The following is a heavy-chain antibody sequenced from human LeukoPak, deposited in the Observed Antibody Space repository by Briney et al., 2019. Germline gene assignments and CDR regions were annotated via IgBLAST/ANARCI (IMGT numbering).Heavy chain of an antibody. Sequence: SETLSLTCTVSGGSISSSSYYWGWIRQPPGKGLEWIGSIYHSGSTYYNPSLKSRVTISVDTSKNQFSLKLSSVTAADTAVYYCASYDSSGYRVFDYWGQGTLVTVSS. CDR1: GGSISSSSYY. CDR2: IYHSGST. D-gene: IGHD3-22*01. CDR3: ASYDSSGYRVFDY. J-gene: IGHJ4*02. V-gene: IGHV4-39*07.